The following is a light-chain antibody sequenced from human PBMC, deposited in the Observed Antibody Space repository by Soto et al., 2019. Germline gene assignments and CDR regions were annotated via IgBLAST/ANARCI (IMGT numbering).Light chain of an antibody. CDR1: QSVSSY. J-gene: IGKJ5*01. V-gene: IGKV3-20*01. Sequence: EIVLTQSQATVSLSAGERATLSWRASQSVSSYLAWYQQKPGQAPRLLIYGASSRATGIPDSFSGSGSGTDFTLTISRLEPEDFSVYYCQQYGSSPQITFGQGTRLEIK. CDR2: GAS. CDR3: QQYGSSPQIT.